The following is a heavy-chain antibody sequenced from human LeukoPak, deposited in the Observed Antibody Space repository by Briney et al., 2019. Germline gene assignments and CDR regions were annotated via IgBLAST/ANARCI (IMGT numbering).Heavy chain of an antibody. CDR1: GFTFTNYW. V-gene: IGHV3-7*01. Sequence: PGGSLRLTCAASGFTFTNYWMTWVRQAPGKGLEWVANIKEEGSVKYYVDSLKGRFTISRDNTKNSLYLQMNSLRPEDTAVYYCARIGYSSSSLGYWGQGTLVTVSS. J-gene: IGHJ4*02. CDR3: ARIGYSSSSLGY. CDR2: IKEEGSVK. D-gene: IGHD6-6*01.